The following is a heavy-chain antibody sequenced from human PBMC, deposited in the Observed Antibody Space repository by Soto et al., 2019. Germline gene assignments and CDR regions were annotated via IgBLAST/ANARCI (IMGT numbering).Heavy chain of an antibody. J-gene: IGHJ4*02. D-gene: IGHD2-2*01. V-gene: IGHV3-74*01. Sequence: PGGALRLSCAASGFTFSSYWMHGVRQAPGKGLVWVSRINSDGSSTSYADSVKGRFTISRDNAKNTLYLQMNSLRAEDTAVYYCARDRGYCCSTSCSQFGYWGQGT. CDR3: ARDRGYCCSTSCSQFGY. CDR2: INSDGSST. CDR1: GFTFSSYW.